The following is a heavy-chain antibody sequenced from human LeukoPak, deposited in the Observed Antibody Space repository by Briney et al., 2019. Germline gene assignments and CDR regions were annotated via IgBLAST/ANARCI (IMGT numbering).Heavy chain of an antibody. J-gene: IGHJ6*02. CDR3: ARDGEQLVARYYYYGMDV. CDR2: ISAYNGNT. CDR1: GYAFTSYG. Sequence: GASVKVSCKASGYAFTSYGISWVRQAPGQGLEWMGWISAYNGNTDYAQKLQGRVTMTTDTSTSTAYMELRSLRSDDTAVYYCARDGEQLVARYYYYGMDVRGQGTTVTVSS. V-gene: IGHV1-18*01. D-gene: IGHD6-6*01.